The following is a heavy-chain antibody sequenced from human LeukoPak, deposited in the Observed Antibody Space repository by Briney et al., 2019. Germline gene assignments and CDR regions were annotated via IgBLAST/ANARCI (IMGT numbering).Heavy chain of an antibody. CDR3: AKDLKGVRGVYYYYGMDV. J-gene: IGHJ6*04. Sequence: GGSLRLSCAASGFTFSSYGMHWVRQAPGKGLEWVAVISYDGSNKYYADSVKGRFTISRGNSKNTLYLQMNSLRAEDTAVYYCAKDLKGVRGVYYYYGMDVWGKGTTVTVSS. CDR2: ISYDGSNK. D-gene: IGHD3-10*01. V-gene: IGHV3-30*18. CDR1: GFTFSSYG.